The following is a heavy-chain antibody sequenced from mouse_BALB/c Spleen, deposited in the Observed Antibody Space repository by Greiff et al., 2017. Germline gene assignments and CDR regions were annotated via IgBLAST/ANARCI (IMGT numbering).Heavy chain of an antibody. D-gene: IGHD2-3*01. Sequence: EVKLMESGPGLVKPSQSLSLTCSVTGYSITSGYYWNWIRQFPGNKLEWMGYISYDGSNNYNPSLKNRISITRDTSKNQFFLKLNSVTTEDTATYYCARAGDGYSFDYWGQGTTLTVSS. J-gene: IGHJ2*01. V-gene: IGHV3-6*02. CDR2: ISYDGSN. CDR1: GYSITSGYY. CDR3: ARAGDGYSFDY.